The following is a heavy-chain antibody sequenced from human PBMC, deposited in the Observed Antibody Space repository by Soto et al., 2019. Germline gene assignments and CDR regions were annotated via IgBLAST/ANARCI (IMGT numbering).Heavy chain of an antibody. Sequence: QVQLVESGGGVVQPGTSLRLSCAASGFTFSSHVMHWVRQAPGMGLQWVAVIWNDGRNKQYADSVKGRFTISRDNSQNTLYPKMNSLRAEDTAVYYCAREVGYNLNDNLYAAFEMWGPGTMVTVYS. J-gene: IGHJ3*02. CDR1: GFTFSSHV. CDR2: IWNDGRNK. V-gene: IGHV3-33*01. CDR3: AREVGYNLNDNLYAAFEM. D-gene: IGHD1-1*01.